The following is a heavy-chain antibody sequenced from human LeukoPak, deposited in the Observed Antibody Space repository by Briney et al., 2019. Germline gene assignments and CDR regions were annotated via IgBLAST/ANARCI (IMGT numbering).Heavy chain of an antibody. V-gene: IGHV4-59*01. CDR3: ARDVPSGYSSSCYWMDV. J-gene: IGHJ6*02. D-gene: IGHD6-13*01. CDR1: GGSISSYY. CDR2: IYYSGST. Sequence: SETLSLTCTVSGGSISSYYWSWIRQPPGKGLEWIGYIYYSGSTNYNPSLKSRVTISVDTSKNQFSLKLSSVTAADTAVYYCARDVPSGYSSSCYWMDVWGQGTTVTVSS.